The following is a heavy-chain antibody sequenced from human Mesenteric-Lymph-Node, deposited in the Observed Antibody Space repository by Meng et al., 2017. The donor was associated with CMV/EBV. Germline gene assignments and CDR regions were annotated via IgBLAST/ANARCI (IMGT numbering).Heavy chain of an antibody. J-gene: IGHJ4*02. D-gene: IGHD1-26*01. CDR1: GFTFTNYA. CDR3: AKVKSGSYGVVDS. CDR2: ISGNGGGT. V-gene: IGHV3-23*01. Sequence: GGSLRLSCAASGFTFTNYAMSWVRQPPDKGLEWVSAISGNGGGTYYADSVKGRFIISRDNSKNTLYLQMSSLRAEDTAVYYCAKVKSGSYGVVDSWGQGTLVTVSS.